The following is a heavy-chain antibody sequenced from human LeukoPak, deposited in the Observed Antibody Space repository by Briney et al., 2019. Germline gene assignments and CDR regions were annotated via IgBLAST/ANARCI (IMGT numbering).Heavy chain of an antibody. CDR2: VNHSGNT. D-gene: IGHD1-7*01. V-gene: IGHV4-34*01. CDR3: AREGTVSFFDY. J-gene: IGHJ4*02. Sequence: PSETLSLTCAVYGGSFSGYYWSWIRQPPGKGLEWIGEVNHSGNTNYNPSLKSRVTISVDTSKNQFSLKLSSVTAADTAAYYCAREGTVSFFDYWGQRTLVTVSS. CDR1: GGSFSGYY.